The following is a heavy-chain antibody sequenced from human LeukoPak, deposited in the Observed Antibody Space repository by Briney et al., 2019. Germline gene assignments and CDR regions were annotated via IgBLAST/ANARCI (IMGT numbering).Heavy chain of an antibody. Sequence: GGSLRLSCAASGFTFNYYWMSWVRQAPGKGLEWVANLKPDGSDKYYVDSVKGRFTISRDNAKNSLYLQMNSLRAEDTAVYYCAREDMSAFDIWGQGTMVTVSS. CDR1: GFTFNYYW. J-gene: IGHJ3*02. V-gene: IGHV3-7*01. CDR3: AREDMSAFDI. CDR2: LKPDGSDK. D-gene: IGHD2-15*01.